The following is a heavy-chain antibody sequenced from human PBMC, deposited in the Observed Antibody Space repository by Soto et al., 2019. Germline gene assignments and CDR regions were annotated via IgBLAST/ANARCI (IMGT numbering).Heavy chain of an antibody. Sequence: GGSLRLSCAASGFTFSHTWMNWVRQAPGKGLEWVASIVPDGSEKFYIDSVRGRFTISRDNAKNSLYLQMNSLRAEDTAVYYCARDRGVAGTRYFDYWGQGTLVTVSS. CDR1: GFTFSHTW. V-gene: IGHV3-7*01. CDR2: IVPDGSEK. CDR3: ARDRGVAGTRYFDY. D-gene: IGHD6-19*01. J-gene: IGHJ4*02.